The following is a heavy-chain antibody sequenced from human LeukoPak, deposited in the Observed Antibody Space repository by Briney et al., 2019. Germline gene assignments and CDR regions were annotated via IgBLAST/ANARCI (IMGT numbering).Heavy chain of an antibody. CDR3: ARGTAMGYDAFDI. J-gene: IGHJ3*02. CDR2: ISPSGGST. Sequence: GASVKVSCKAFGYTFTSNYMHWVRQAPGQGPEWMGVISPSGGSTTYAQKFQGRVTLTRDMPTSTDYLELSSLRAEDTAVYYCARGTAMGYDAFDIWGQGTMVTVSS. V-gene: IGHV1-46*01. D-gene: IGHD5-18*01. CDR1: GYTFTSNY.